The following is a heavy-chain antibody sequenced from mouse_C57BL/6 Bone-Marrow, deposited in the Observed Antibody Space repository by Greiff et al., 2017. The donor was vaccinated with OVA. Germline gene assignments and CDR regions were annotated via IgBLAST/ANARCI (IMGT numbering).Heavy chain of an antibody. Sequence: VQLQQSGPELVKPGASVKISCKASGYAFSSSWMNWVKQRPGKGLEWMGRIYPGDGDTNYNGKFKGKATLTADKSSSTAYMQLSSLTSEDSAVYFCARSPLYDGYYVGFAYWGQGTLVTVSA. CDR1: GYAFSSSW. CDR2: IYPGDGDT. J-gene: IGHJ3*01. CDR3: ARSPLYDGYYVGFAY. D-gene: IGHD2-3*01. V-gene: IGHV1-82*01.